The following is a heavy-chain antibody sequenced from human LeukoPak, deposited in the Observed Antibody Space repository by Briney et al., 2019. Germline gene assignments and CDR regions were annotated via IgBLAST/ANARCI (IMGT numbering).Heavy chain of an antibody. CDR2: INPSGGST. CDR1: GYTFTSYY. D-gene: IGHD3-22*01. Sequence: ASVKVSCKASGYTFTSYYMHWVRQAPGQGLEWMGIINPSGGSTSYAQKFQGRVTMTRDMSTSTAYMELRSLRSDDTAVYYCARGEGNYDSSGYYYYWGQGTLVTVSS. CDR3: ARGEGNYDSSGYYYY. V-gene: IGHV1-46*01. J-gene: IGHJ4*02.